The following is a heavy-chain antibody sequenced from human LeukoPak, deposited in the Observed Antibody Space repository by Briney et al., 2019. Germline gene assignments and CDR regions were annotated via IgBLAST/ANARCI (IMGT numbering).Heavy chain of an antibody. J-gene: IGHJ4*02. CDR2: IYYSGST. Sequence: SETLSLTCTVSGGSISSGDYYWSWIRQPPGKGLEWIGYIYYSGSTYYNPSLKSRVTISVDTSKNQFSLKLSSVTAADTAVYHCASRPGGYPHRGFDYWGQGTLVTVSS. D-gene: IGHD5-12*01. V-gene: IGHV4-30-4*08. CDR3: ASRPGGYPHRGFDY. CDR1: GGSISSGDYY.